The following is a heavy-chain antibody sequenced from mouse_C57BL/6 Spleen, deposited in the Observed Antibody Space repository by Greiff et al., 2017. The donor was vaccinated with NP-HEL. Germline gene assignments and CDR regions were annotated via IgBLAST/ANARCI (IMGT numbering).Heavy chain of an antibody. J-gene: IGHJ3*01. CDR1: GYTFTSYW. V-gene: IGHV1-55*01. CDR3: ARSGILPFAY. CDR2: IYPNSGGT. D-gene: IGHD5-5*01. Sequence: QVQLQQPGAELVKPGASVKMSCKASGYTFTSYWITWVKQRPGQGLEWIGDIYPNSGGTKYNEKFKSKATLTVDKPSSTAYMQLSSLTSEDSAVYYCARSGILPFAYWGQGTLVTVSA.